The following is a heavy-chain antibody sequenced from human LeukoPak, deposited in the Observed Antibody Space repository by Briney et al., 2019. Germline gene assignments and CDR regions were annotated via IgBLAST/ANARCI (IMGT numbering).Heavy chain of an antibody. D-gene: IGHD4-17*01. J-gene: IGHJ3*02. CDR2: IYSGGST. V-gene: IGHV3-66*01. CDR1: GFTVSSNY. Sequence: PGGSLRLSCAASGFTVSSNYMSWVRQAPGKGLEWVSVIYSGGSTFYADSVKGRFTISRGNSKNTLYLQMNSLRAEDTAVYYCATSGDTDSFDIWGQGTMVTVSS. CDR3: ATSGDTDSFDI.